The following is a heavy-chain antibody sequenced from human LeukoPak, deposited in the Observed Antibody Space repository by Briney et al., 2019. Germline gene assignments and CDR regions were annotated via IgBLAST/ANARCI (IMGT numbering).Heavy chain of an antibody. Sequence: GGSLRLSCAASGFTFSSYAMHWVRQAPGKGLEWVSYISSSSGTKYYADSVKGRFTISRDNAKNSLFLQMNSLRAEDTAVYYCAKSMIIAVAGPGGYWGQGTLVTVSS. CDR2: ISSSSGTK. CDR1: GFTFSSYA. CDR3: AKSMIIAVAGPGGY. J-gene: IGHJ4*02. D-gene: IGHD6-19*01. V-gene: IGHV3-48*04.